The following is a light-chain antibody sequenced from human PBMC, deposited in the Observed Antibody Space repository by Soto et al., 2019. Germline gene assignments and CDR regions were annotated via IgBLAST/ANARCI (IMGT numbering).Light chain of an antibody. J-gene: IGKJ1*01. V-gene: IGKV1-39*01. CDR3: QQSYSTLWT. CDR2: ATS. Sequence: DIQMTQSPSSLSASVGDRVTITCRASQSISGFLNWYQQKPGKAPNLLIYATSSLQSGVPSRFSGSGSGTDFTLTISSLQPEDSATYYCQQSYSTLWTFGQGTKWISN. CDR1: QSISGF.